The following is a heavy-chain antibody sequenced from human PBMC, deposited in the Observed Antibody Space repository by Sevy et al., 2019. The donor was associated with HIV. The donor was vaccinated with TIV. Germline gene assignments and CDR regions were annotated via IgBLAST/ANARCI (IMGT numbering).Heavy chain of an antibody. CDR3: AHISIPRPFYYDSSGYPGSRGGYYYYYGMDV. J-gene: IGHJ6*02. D-gene: IGHD3-22*01. V-gene: IGHV2-5*01. Sequence: SGPTLVKPTQTLTLTCTFSGFSLSTSGVGVGWIRQPPGKALEWLALIYWNDDKRYSPSLKSRLTITKDTSKNQVVLTMTNMYPVDTATYYCAHISIPRPFYYDSSGYPGSRGGYYYYYGMDVWGQGTTVTVSS. CDR2: IYWNDDK. CDR1: GFSLSTSGVG.